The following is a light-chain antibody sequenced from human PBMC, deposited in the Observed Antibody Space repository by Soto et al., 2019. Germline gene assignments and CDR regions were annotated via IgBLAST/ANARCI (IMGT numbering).Light chain of an antibody. CDR3: QQYGNLPLT. CDR2: GAS. J-gene: IGKJ4*01. Sequence: EIVLTQSPGILSLYPGERATLSCRASQSVSSNYLAWHQQKPGQAPRLVIYGASSRATGIPDRFSGSGSGTDFTLTISRLEPEDFAVYYCQQYGNLPLTFGGGTKVEVK. V-gene: IGKV3-20*01. CDR1: QSVSSNY.